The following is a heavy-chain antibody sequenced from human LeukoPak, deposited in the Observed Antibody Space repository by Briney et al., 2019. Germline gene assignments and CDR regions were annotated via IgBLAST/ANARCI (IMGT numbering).Heavy chain of an antibody. J-gene: IGHJ2*01. Sequence: ASVKVSCKASGYTLMNYGMNWVRQAPGQGLEWMGWINTNNGNPTYAQGFTGRFVFSLDTSVSTAYLQISSLKAEDTAVYYCARALGSGSYYGFGLWGRGTLVTVSS. CDR3: ARALGSGSYYGFGL. CDR1: GYTLMNYG. D-gene: IGHD1-26*01. CDR2: INTNNGNP. V-gene: IGHV7-4-1*02.